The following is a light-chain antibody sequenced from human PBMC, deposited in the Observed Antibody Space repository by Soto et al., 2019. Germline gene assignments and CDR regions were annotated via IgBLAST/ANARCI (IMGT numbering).Light chain of an antibody. V-gene: IGKV1-5*03. CDR3: QQYYT. J-gene: IGKJ2*01. CDR1: PSISVW. CDR2: KAS. Sequence: DIQMTQSPSTLSASVGDRVTITCRASPSISVWLAWYQQKPGKAPKLLIYKASSLESGVPSRFSGSGSGTEFTLTISSLQPDDVATYYCQQYYTFGQATKVDIK.